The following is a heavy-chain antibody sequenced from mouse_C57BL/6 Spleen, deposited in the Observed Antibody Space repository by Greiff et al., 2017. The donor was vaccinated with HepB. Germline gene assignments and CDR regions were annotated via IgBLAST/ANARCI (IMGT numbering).Heavy chain of an antibody. V-gene: IGHV1-81*01. CDR1: GYTFTSYG. CDR2: IYPRSGNT. J-gene: IGHJ4*01. Sequence: VKLMESGAELARPGASVKLSCKASGYTFTSYGISWVKQRTGQGLEWIGEIYPRSGNTYYNEKFKGKATLTADKSSSTAYMGLRSLTSEDSAVLFCAKGGGDYAMDYWGQGTSVTVSS. CDR3: AKGGGDYAMDY.